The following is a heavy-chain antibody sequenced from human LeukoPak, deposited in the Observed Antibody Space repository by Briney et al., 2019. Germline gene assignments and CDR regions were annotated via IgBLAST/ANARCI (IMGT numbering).Heavy chain of an antibody. V-gene: IGHV4-34*01. J-gene: IGHJ6*03. Sequence: PSETLSLTCAVYGGSFSGYYWSWIRQPPGKGLEWIGEINHSGSTNYNPSLKSRVTISVDTSKNQFSLKLSSVTAAATAVYYCARGTRWLPTVYYYYMDVWGKGTTVTVSS. D-gene: IGHD4-23*01. CDR2: INHSGST. CDR1: GGSFSGYY. CDR3: ARGTRWLPTVYYYYMDV.